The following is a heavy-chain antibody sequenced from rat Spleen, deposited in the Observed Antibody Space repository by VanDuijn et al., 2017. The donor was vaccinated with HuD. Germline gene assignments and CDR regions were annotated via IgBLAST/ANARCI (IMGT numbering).Heavy chain of an antibody. Sequence: QVQLKESGPGLVQPSQTLSLTCTVSGFSLTSYNVHWVRQPPGKGLEWMGRMRYNGDTSYNSALKSRLSISRDTSKNQVFLKMNSLQTDDTGTYYCTRDGVTGSWDWFAYWGQGTLVTVSS. V-gene: IGHV2-63*01. CDR3: TRDGVTGSWDWFAY. CDR2: MRYNGDT. D-gene: IGHD5-1*01. CDR1: GFSLTSYN. J-gene: IGHJ3*01.